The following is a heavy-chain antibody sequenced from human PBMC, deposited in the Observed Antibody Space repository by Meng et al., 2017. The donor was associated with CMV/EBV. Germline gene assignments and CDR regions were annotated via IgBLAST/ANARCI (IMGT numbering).Heavy chain of an antibody. D-gene: IGHD3-16*01. CDR3: ARGKGDRVRYFDL. CDR1: GGSFSGYY. V-gene: IGHV4-34*01. Sequence: CAVSGGSFSGYYWSWIRQPPGKGLEWIGEINHSGSTNYNPSLKSRVTISVDTSKNQFSLKLSSVTAADTAVYYCARGKGDRVRYFDLWGRGTLVTVSS. J-gene: IGHJ2*01. CDR2: INHSGST.